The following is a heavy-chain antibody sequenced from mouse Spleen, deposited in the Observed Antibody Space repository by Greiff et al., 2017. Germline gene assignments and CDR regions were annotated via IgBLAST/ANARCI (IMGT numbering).Heavy chain of an antibody. J-gene: IGHJ4*01. D-gene: IGHD2-3*01. V-gene: IGHV5-17*01. Sequence: EVKVEESGGGLVKPGGSLKLSCAASGFTFSDYGMHWVRQAPEKGLEWVAYISSGSSTIYYADTVKGRFTISRDNAKNTLFLQMTSLRSEDTAMYYCAKADGYYLYAMDYWGQGTSVTVSS. CDR3: AKADGYYLYAMDY. CDR1: GFTFSDYG. CDR2: ISSGSSTI.